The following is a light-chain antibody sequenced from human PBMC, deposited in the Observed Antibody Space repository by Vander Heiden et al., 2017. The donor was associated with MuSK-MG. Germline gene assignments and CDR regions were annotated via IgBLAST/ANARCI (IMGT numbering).Light chain of an antibody. J-gene: IGKJ4*01. CDR3: MQALQTPT. Sequence: DIVMTQSPLSLPVTPGEPASISCRSSQSLLHSNGYNYLDWYLQKPGQSPQLLIYLGSNRASGVPDRFRGSGPGTDFTLKISRVEAEDVGVYYCMQALQTPTFGGGTKVEIK. CDR2: LGS. V-gene: IGKV2-28*01. CDR1: QSLLHSNGYNY.